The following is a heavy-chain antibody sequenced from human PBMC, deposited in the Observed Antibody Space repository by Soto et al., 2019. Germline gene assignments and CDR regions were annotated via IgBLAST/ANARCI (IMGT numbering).Heavy chain of an antibody. D-gene: IGHD6-19*01. CDR2: IWYDGSNE. Sequence: QVQLVESGRGVVQPGRSLRLSCAASGFIFSGYGMHWVRQAPGKGLEWVAVIWYDGSNENYAESVKGRFTISRDNSKNTLYLQMTSLRAEDTAVYYCTRRFSDGWYSEYWGQGTLVTVSS. CDR3: TRRFSDGWYSEY. CDR1: GFIFSGYG. J-gene: IGHJ4*02. V-gene: IGHV3-33*01.